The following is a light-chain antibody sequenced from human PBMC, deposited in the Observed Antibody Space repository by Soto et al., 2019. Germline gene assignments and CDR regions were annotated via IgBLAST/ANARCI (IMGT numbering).Light chain of an antibody. V-gene: IGKV3-20*01. CDR1: QTVSSSY. CDR2: GAS. J-gene: IGKJ2*02. CDR3: QQYASSPRT. Sequence: EIVLTQSPGTLSLSPGERATLSCRASQTVSSSYLAWYQQKPGQAPRLLFYGASSRATGIPDRFSGSGSETDFTLTINGLEPEDFAVYYCQQYASSPRTFGQGTKVDIK.